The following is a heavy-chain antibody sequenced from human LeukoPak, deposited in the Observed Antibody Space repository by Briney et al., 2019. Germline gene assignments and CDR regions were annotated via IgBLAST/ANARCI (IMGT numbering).Heavy chain of an antibody. V-gene: IGHV4-61*02. CDR2: IYTDGST. Sequence: PSQTLSLTCTVSGGSISSGNYYWSWIRQPAGKGLEYIGRIYTDGSTHYNPSLKSRVTISVDTSRNQFSLSLSSVIAADTAVYYCARKAVTGYYFDYWGQGTLVTVSS. J-gene: IGHJ4*02. CDR3: ARKAVTGYYFDY. D-gene: IGHD6-19*01. CDR1: GGSISSGNYY.